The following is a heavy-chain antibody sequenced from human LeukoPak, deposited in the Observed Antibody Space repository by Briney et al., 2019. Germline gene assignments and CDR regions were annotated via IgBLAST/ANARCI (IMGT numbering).Heavy chain of an antibody. J-gene: IGHJ4*02. CDR3: ATGGDWLPPDY. Sequence: GGSLRLSCTASGFTFSSYWMSWVRQAPGKGLEWVANIKQDGSEKYYVDSVKGRFTISKDNAKNTLYLQMNSLRAEDTAVYYCATGGDWLPPDYWGQGTLVTVSS. D-gene: IGHD2-21*02. CDR1: GFTFSSYW. CDR2: IKQDGSEK. V-gene: IGHV3-7*01.